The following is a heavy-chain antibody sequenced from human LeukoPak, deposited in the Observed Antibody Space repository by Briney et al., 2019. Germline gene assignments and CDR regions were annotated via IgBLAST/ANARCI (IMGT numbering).Heavy chain of an antibody. CDR2: ISAYNGNT. D-gene: IGHD5-18*01. CDR1: GYTFTSYG. J-gene: IGHJ5*02. CDR3: ARSIVDTAMVTYWFDP. Sequence: GASVKVSCKASGYTFTSYGISWVRQAPGQGLEWMGWISAYNGNTNYAQKLQGRVTMTTDTSTRTAYMELRSLRSDDTAVYYCARSIVDTAMVTYWFDPWGQGTLVTVSS. V-gene: IGHV1-18*01.